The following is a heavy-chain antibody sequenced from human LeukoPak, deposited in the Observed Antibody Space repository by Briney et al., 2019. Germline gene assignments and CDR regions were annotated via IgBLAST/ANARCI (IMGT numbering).Heavy chain of an antibody. V-gene: IGHV3-23*01. CDR3: AKDEGYCSSTTCYLQAFDI. CDR1: GFTFITYA. J-gene: IGHJ3*02. CDR2: ISGSGGST. Sequence: GGSLRLSCAASGFTFITYAMSWVRQAPGKGLEWVSTISGSGGSTYYADSVKGRFTISRDNSKNTLYLQMNSLRAEDTAVYYCAKDEGYCSSTTCYLQAFDIWGQGTMVTVSS. D-gene: IGHD2-2*01.